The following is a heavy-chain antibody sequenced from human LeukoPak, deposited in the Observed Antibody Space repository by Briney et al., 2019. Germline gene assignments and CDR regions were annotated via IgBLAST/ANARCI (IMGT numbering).Heavy chain of an antibody. CDR2: INPNSGGT. Sequence: ASVKVSCKAFGYTFTGYYMHWVRQAPGQGLEWMGWINPNSGGTNYAQKFQGRVTMTSDTSFNIVYMELSSLRSDDTAVYYCANQWIGDGWGFDYWGQGTLVTVSS. D-gene: IGHD3-10*01. J-gene: IGHJ4*02. CDR3: ANQWIGDGWGFDY. CDR1: GYTFTGYY. V-gene: IGHV1-2*02.